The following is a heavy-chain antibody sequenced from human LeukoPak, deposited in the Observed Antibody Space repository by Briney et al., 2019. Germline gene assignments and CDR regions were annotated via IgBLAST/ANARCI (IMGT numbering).Heavy chain of an antibody. CDR3: ARHAYYYDRSGSYEAFDI. Sequence: SETLSLTCTVSGGSISSYYWSWIRQPPGKGLEWIGSMYYSGSTNYKPSLKSRVTISVDTSKNQFSLRLSSVTAADTAVYYCARHAYYYDRSGSYEAFDIWGQGTMVTVSS. V-gene: IGHV4-59*08. D-gene: IGHD3-22*01. CDR2: MYYSGST. CDR1: GGSISSYY. J-gene: IGHJ3*02.